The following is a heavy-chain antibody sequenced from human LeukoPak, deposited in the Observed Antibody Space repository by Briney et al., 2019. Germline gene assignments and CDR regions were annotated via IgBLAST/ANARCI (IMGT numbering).Heavy chain of an antibody. CDR3: ARDYGGVYDY. V-gene: IGHV4-59*01. D-gene: IGHD4-23*01. CDR1: GDSISTYY. J-gene: IGHJ4*02. Sequence: SETLSLTCSVSGDSISTYYWTWIRQPPGKGLEWIGCFYYNASTNYNPSLKSRVTISVDTSKNQFSLKLSSVTAADTAVYYCARDYGGVYDYWGQGSLVTVSS. CDR2: FYYNAST.